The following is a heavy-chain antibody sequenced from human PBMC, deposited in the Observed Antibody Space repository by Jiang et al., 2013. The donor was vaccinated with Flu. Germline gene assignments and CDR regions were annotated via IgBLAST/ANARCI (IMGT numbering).Heavy chain of an antibody. CDR2: INPNSGGT. D-gene: IGHD3-9*01. CDR3: ARESVPMGNDIWTPDY. CDR1: GITFTAYY. V-gene: IGHV1-2*02. J-gene: IGHJ4*02. Sequence: QSGAEVKKPGASVKVPCKASGITFTAYYFHWVRQAPGQGLEWMGWINPNSGGTNSAQKFQGRVTMTRDTSISTAYMELSRLRSDDTAIYYCARESVPMGNDIWTPDYWGQGTLVTVSS.